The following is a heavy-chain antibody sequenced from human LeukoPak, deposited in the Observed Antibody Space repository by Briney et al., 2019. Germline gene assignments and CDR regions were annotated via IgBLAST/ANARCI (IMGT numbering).Heavy chain of an antibody. V-gene: IGHV3-7*01. CDR2: IKQDGSEK. Sequence: GSLRLSCGATGFTISSYWMHWVRQAPGKGLEWVANIKQDGSEKYYVDSVKGRFTISRDNAKNSLYLQMNSLRAEDTAVYYCARAMDVWGQGTTVTVSS. CDR1: GFTISSYW. J-gene: IGHJ6*02. CDR3: ARAMDV.